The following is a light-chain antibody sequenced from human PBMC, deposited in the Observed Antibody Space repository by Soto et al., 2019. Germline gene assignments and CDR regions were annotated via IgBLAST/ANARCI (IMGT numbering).Light chain of an antibody. J-gene: IGLJ2*01. V-gene: IGLV2-14*01. CDR1: SSDVGGYNY. CDR2: GVS. CDR3: SSYTTTSTLV. Sequence: QSALTQPASVSGSPGQSITISCTGTSSDVGGYNYVCWYQQYPGKAPKLMIYGVSNRASGISNRFSGSKSGNTASLTISGLQAEDEADYYYSSYTTTSTLVFGGGTKLTVL.